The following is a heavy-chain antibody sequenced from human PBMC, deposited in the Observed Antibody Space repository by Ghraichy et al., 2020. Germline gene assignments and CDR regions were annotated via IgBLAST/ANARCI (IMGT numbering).Heavy chain of an antibody. CDR3: RSGLREKTHYYYYYGMNV. CDR2: IYSGGST. CDR1: GFTVSTNY. Sequence: GGSLRLSCAASGFTVSTNYMSWVRQAPGKGLEWVSVIYSGGSTYYADSVKGRFTISRDNSKNTLYLQMNSLRDEDTAVYYCRSGLREKTHYYYYYGMNVWGQGTTVTVSS. J-gene: IGHJ6*02. V-gene: IGHV3-53*01. D-gene: IGHD5-12*01.